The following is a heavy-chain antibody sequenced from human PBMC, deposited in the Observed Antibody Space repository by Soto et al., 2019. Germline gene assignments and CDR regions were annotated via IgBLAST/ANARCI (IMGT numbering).Heavy chain of an antibody. Sequence: PGGSLRLSCAASGFTFSSYAMSWVRQSPGKGLEWVSAIGGSGTKTHYADSVKGRFTISRDNSKNTLYLQMNSLRAEDTAVYYCAKDHPVIEVVKVFEYWGRGALVTVSS. CDR2: IGGSGTKT. CDR3: AKDHPVIEVVKVFEY. CDR1: GFTFSSYA. V-gene: IGHV3-23*01. J-gene: IGHJ4*02. D-gene: IGHD3-22*01.